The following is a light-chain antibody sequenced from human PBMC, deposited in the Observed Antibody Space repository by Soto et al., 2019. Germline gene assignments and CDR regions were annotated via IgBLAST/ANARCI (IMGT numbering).Light chain of an antibody. Sequence: QSALTQPASLSGSPGQSITITCTGATIYNYVSLYQHHPGKAPKLLIYGVCDRPSGVSHRFSGSKSGDTASLTISGLQAEDEAEYFCTSYTVSSALLVFGGGTKLTVL. CDR3: TSYTVSSALLV. J-gene: IGLJ3*02. V-gene: IGLV2-14*01. CDR2: GVC. CDR1: TIYNY.